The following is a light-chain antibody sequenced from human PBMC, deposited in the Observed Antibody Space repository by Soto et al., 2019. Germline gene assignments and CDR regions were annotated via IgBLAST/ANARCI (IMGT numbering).Light chain of an antibody. Sequence: EIVLTQSPATLSLSPGERATLSCRASQSVSSYLAWYQQKPGQAPRLLIYDASNRATGIPARFSGSGSGTDFTLTISSLEPEDFEVYYCQQRSNSFTFGPGTKVD. V-gene: IGKV3-11*01. CDR2: DAS. CDR1: QSVSSY. J-gene: IGKJ3*01. CDR3: QQRSNSFT.